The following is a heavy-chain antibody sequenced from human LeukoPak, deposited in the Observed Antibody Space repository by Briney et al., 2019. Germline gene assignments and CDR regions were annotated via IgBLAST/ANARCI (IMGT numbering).Heavy chain of an antibody. Sequence: SETLSLTCAVSGGSISSGGYSWSWIRQPPGKGLEWIGYIYHSGSTYYNPSLKSRVTISVDGSKNQFSLKLSSVTAADTAVYYCARGNHYYDSSGYLSWYFDLWGRGTLVTVSS. CDR3: ARGNHYYDSSGYLSWYFDL. CDR1: GGSISSGGYS. CDR2: IYHSGST. J-gene: IGHJ2*01. D-gene: IGHD3-22*01. V-gene: IGHV4-30-2*01.